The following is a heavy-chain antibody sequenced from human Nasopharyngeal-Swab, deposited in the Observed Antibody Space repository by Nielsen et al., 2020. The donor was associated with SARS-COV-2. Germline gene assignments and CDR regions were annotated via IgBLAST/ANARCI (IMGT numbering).Heavy chain of an antibody. V-gene: IGHV2-5*02. Sequence: SGPTLVKPTQTLTLTCPFSGFSLSTSGVGLGWIRQPPGRALEWLALIYWDDDKRYSPSLKSRLTITKDTSKNQVVLTMTNMDPVDTATYYCAHISTFGVVIHSDYWGQGTLVTVSS. CDR2: IYWDDDK. D-gene: IGHD3-3*01. CDR3: AHISTFGVVIHSDY. J-gene: IGHJ4*02. CDR1: GFSLSTSGVG.